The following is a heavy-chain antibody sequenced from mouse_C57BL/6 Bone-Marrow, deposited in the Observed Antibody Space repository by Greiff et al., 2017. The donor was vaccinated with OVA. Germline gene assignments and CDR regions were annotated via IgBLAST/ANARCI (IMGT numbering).Heavy chain of an antibody. J-gene: IGHJ3*01. CDR2: IHPNSGST. Sequence: VQLQQPGAELVKPGASVKLSCKASGYTFTSYWMHWVKQRPGQGLEWIGMIHPNSGSTNYNEKFKSKATLTVDKSSSTAYMQLSSLTSEDSAVYYCARDRDYYGSSLWFAYWGQGTLVTVSA. CDR1: GYTFTSYW. V-gene: IGHV1-64*01. D-gene: IGHD1-1*01. CDR3: ARDRDYYGSSLWFAY.